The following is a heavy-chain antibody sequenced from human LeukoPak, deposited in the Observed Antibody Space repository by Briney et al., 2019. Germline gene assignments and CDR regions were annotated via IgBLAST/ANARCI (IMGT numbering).Heavy chain of an antibody. J-gene: IGHJ5*02. CDR1: GGSISSGSYY. V-gene: IGHV4-30-4*08. CDR2: IYYSGST. Sequence: SQTLSLTCTVSGGSISSGSYYWSWIRQPAGKGLEWSGYIYYSGSTYYNPSLKSRVTISVDTSKIPFSLKLGSVAAADMAVYDCAREWYYYDSSGPGWFGPWGQGTLVTVSS. CDR3: AREWYYYDSSGPGWFGP. D-gene: IGHD3-22*01.